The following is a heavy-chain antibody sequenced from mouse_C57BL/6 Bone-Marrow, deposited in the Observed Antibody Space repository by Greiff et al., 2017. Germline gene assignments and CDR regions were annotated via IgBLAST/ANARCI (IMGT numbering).Heavy chain of an antibody. CDR1: GFTFNDYY. D-gene: IGHD2-1*01. CDR3: ARYIYYGNYYAMDY. Sequence: EVQLQQSGGGLVQPGGSLSLSCAASGFTFNDYYMSWVRQPPGKALEWLGFIRNKANGYTSAYSASVKGRFTISRDNSQSILYLQMKALIAEDSATYYCARYIYYGNYYAMDYWGQGTSVTVSS. J-gene: IGHJ4*01. V-gene: IGHV7-3*01. CDR2: IRNKANGYTS.